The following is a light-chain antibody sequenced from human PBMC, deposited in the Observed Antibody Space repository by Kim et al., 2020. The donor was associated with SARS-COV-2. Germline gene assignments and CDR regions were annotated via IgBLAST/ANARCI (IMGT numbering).Light chain of an antibody. CDR3: QTEINSPPMYI. V-gene: IGKV3-20*01. J-gene: IGKJ2*01. Sequence: EIDLTQSPGTLSLSPGEGATLSCRASHSVASTSLAWYQERPGQAPRFLIHDTSIRATGGPDRFSGSGSGTDFTFTISRLESEDFAVYYLQTEINSPPMYIFGQGTNLE. CDR2: DTS. CDR1: HSVASTS.